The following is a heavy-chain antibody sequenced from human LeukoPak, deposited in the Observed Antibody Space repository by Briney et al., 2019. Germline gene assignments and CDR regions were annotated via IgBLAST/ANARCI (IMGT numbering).Heavy chain of an antibody. V-gene: IGHV3-7*01. J-gene: IGHJ6*02. D-gene: IGHD3-9*01. CDR3: AKELYDILTGYADDYYYYGMDV. CDR2: IKEDGSQK. CDR1: GFSLSSQW. Sequence: PGGSLRLSCAASGFSLSSQWMSWVRQAPGKGPEWVANIKEDGSQKSYVDSVKGRFTISRDNAKNSLYLQMNSLRAEDTAVYYCAKELYDILTGYADDYYYYGMDVWGQGTTVTVSS.